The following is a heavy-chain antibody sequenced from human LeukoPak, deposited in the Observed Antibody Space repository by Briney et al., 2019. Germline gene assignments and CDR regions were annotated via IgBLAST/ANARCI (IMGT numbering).Heavy chain of an antibody. D-gene: IGHD3-3*01. V-gene: IGHV3-30*04. CDR1: GLAFSSYS. Sequence: GALRLSCVASGLAFSSYSTHWVRQAPGKGLEWVGVISYDGSDEYYTDSVKGRFTISRDNSKNTVYLQMNSLRADDTAVYYCARDFTPEWFDIHWGQGTLVTVS. J-gene: IGHJ4*02. CDR2: ISYDGSDE. CDR3: ARDFTPEWFDIH.